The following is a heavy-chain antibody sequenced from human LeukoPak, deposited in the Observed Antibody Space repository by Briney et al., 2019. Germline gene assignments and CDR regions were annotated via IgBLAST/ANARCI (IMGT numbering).Heavy chain of an antibody. CDR1: GFTFSSNW. J-gene: IGHJ3*02. CDR2: INEDGSTT. CDR3: ARALTGTRNAFDI. Sequence: GGSLRLSCAASGFTFSSNWMHWVRQAPGKGLVWVSRINEDGSTTNYADSVRGRFTISRDDANNTLHLQMSSLRAEDTAVYYCARALTGTRNAFDIWGPGTMVTVSS. D-gene: IGHD1-20*01. V-gene: IGHV3-74*01.